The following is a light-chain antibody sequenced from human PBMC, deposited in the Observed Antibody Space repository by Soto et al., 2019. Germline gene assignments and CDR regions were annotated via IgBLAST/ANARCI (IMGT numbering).Light chain of an antibody. V-gene: IGKV1-39*01. J-gene: IGKJ1*01. CDR1: QTIRAD. CDR3: QQTFSILPWT. CDR2: AAS. Sequence: DIQLTQSPSSLTASVGDRVTITCRASQTIRADLNWYQQKPGMAPQLLIYAASSVQSGVPSRFSGSGSGTDFTLTISSLQPEDFATYYCQQTFSILPWTFGPGTKVE.